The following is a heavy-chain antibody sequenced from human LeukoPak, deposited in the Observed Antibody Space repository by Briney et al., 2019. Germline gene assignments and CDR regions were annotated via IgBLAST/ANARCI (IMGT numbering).Heavy chain of an antibody. CDR3: AREDVVLVDAVRYQYYGMDV. Sequence: GASVKVSCKASGYNFISYYMHWVRQAPGQGLEWMGINNPSGGSTSYAQKFQDRVTMTRDTSTSTVYMELSSLKSEDTAVYYCAREDVVLVDAVRYQYYGMDVWGQGTTVTVSS. CDR2: NNPSGGST. D-gene: IGHD2-8*01. J-gene: IGHJ6*02. CDR1: GYNFISYY. V-gene: IGHV1-46*01.